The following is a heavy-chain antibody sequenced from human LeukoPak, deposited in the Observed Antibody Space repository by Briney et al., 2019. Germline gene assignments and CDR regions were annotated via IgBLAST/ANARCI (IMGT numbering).Heavy chain of an antibody. D-gene: IGHD3-10*01. CDR1: GGSFGGYY. J-gene: IGHJ5*02. CDR2: ISHSGST. V-gene: IGHV4-34*01. CDR3: ARGLRRRVAYYGSGSYWTA. Sequence: SETLSLTCAVYGGSFGGYYWSWIRQPPGKGLEWIGEISHSGSTNYNPSLKSRVTISVDTSKNQFSLKLSSVTAADTAVYYCARGLRRRVAYYGSGSYWTAWGQGTLVTVSS.